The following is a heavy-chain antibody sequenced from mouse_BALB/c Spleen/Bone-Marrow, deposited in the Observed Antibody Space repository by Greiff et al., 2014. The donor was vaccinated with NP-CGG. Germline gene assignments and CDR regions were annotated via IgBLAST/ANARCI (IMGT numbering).Heavy chain of an antibody. V-gene: IGHV5-17*02. CDR2: ISSGSSTI. J-gene: IGHJ2*01. CDR3: ARSLLLRPDY. CDR1: GFTFSSFG. D-gene: IGHD1-1*01. Sequence: EVKLMESGGGLVQPGRSRKLSCAASGFTFSSFGMHWVRQAPEKGLEWVAYISSGSSTIYYADTVKGRFTISRDNPKNTLFLQMTSLRSEDTAMYYCARSLLLRPDYWGQGTTLTVSS.